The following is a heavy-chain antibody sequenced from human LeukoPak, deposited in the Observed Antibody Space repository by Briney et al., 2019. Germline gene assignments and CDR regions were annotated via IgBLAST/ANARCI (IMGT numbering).Heavy chain of an antibody. CDR3: ARDNDYGDYVDAFDI. J-gene: IGHJ3*02. D-gene: IGHD4-17*01. V-gene: IGHV3-48*01. CDR2: ISSSSSTI. Sequence: GGSLRLSCAASGFTFSSHSMNWVRQAPGKGLEWVSYISSSSSTIYYADSVKGRFTISRDNAKNSLYLQMNSLRAEDTAVYYCARDNDYGDYVDAFDIWGQGTMVTVSS. CDR1: GFTFSSHS.